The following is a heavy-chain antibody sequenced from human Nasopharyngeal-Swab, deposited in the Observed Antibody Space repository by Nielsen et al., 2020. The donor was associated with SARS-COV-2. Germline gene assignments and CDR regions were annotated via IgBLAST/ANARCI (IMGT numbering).Heavy chain of an antibody. Sequence: GGSLRLSCAASGFTFSSYSMNWVRQAPGKGLEWVSSISSSSSYIYYADSVKGRFTISRDNAKNSLYLQMNSLRAEDTAVYYCARDPHADTAMDPYYYYGMDVWGQGTTVTVSS. CDR1: GFTFSSYS. CDR2: ISSSSSYI. J-gene: IGHJ6*02. D-gene: IGHD5-18*01. CDR3: ARDPHADTAMDPYYYYGMDV. V-gene: IGHV3-21*01.